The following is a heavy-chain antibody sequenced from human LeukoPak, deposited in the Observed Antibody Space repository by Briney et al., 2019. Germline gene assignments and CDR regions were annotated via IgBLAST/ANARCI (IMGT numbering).Heavy chain of an antibody. CDR1: GGSFSGYY. J-gene: IGHJ4*02. CDR3: ARGSVQLCPDY. D-gene: IGHD5-18*01. V-gene: IGHV4-34*01. Sequence: PSETLSLTCAVYGGSFSGYYWSWIRQPPGKGLEWIGEINHSGSTNYNPSLKSRVTISVDTSKNQFSLRLSSVTAADTAVYYCARGSVQLCPDYWGQGTLVTVSS. CDR2: INHSGST.